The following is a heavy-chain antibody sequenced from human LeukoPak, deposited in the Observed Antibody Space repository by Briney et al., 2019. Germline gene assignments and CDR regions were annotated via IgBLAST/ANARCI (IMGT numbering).Heavy chain of an antibody. CDR3: AKNWEGAAPPWFDP. CDR2: IRYDGSTK. D-gene: IGHD1-26*01. Sequence: GGSLRLSCAASGFCFSCYGMHWVRQAPGKGLEWVARIRYDGSTKDHADSVKGRLTISRDNSKNTLYLQMDRLRVEDTALYYCAKNWEGAAPPWFDPWGQGTLVTVSS. CDR1: GFCFSCYG. V-gene: IGHV3-30*02. J-gene: IGHJ5*02.